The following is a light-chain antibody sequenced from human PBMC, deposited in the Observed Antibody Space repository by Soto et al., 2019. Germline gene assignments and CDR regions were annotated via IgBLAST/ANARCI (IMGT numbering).Light chain of an antibody. J-gene: IGLJ2*01. V-gene: IGLV1-40*01. CDR1: SSNIGAGYD. CDR3: QSYDSSLSVA. Sequence: QSVLTQPPSVSGAPGQRVTISCTGSSSNIGAGYDVPWYQQLPGTAPKLLIYGNSNRPSGVPDRFSGSKSGTSASLAITGLQAEDEADYYCQSYDSSLSVAFGGGTKLTVL. CDR2: GNS.